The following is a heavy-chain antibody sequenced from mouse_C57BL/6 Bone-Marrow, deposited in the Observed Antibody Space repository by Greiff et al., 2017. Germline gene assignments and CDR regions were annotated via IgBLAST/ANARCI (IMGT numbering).Heavy chain of an antibody. D-gene: IGHD2-5*01. CDR2: IYPGSGST. Sequence: QVHVKQPGAELVKPGASVKMSCKASGYTFTSYWITWVKQRPGQGLEWIGDIYPGSGSTNYNEKFKSKATFTVDTPSSTAYMQLSSLTSEDSAVYYCSSPYESNYGYFSVWGRGTAVTVS. V-gene: IGHV1-55*01. J-gene: IGHJ1*03. CDR1: GYTFTSYW. CDR3: SSPYESNYGYFSV.